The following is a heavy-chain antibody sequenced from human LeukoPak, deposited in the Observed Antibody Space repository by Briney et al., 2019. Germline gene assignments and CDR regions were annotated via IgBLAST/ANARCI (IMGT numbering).Heavy chain of an antibody. Sequence: PSETLSLTCTVSRGSISIGIYFWSWIRQPAGKGLEWIGRISAIGTTNYNPSLKSRVTISVDTSKNQFSLSLNSVTAADTAVYYCARDLSEYGHGYEVGYWGQGTRVIVSS. CDR3: ARDLSEYGHGYEVGY. CDR2: ISAIGTT. D-gene: IGHD2-21*02. J-gene: IGHJ4*02. CDR1: RGSISIGIYF. V-gene: IGHV4-61*02.